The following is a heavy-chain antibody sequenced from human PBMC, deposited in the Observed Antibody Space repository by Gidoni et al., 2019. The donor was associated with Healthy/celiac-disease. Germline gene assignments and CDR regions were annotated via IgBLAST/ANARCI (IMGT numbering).Heavy chain of an antibody. Sequence: QLQLQESGPGLVKPSETLSLTCTVSGGSISSYYWSWIRQPPGKGLEWIGYFYYSGSTNYNPSLKSRVTISVDTSKNQFSLKLSSVTAADTAVYYGARGRNIAVAGNWTTFDPWGQGTLVTVSS. D-gene: IGHD6-19*01. J-gene: IGHJ5*02. V-gene: IGHV4-59*01. CDR2: FYYSGST. CDR3: ARGRNIAVAGNWTTFDP. CDR1: GGSISSYY.